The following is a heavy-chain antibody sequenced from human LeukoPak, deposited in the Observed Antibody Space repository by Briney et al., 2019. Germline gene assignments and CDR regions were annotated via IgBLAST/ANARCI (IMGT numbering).Heavy chain of an antibody. V-gene: IGHV3-23*01. CDR2: ISDSGGST. CDR3: AKDLLRIAAAGLS. Sequence: SGGSLRLSCAASGLTFSNYAMSWVRQAPGKGLEWVSGISDSGGSTYYADSVKGRFIISRDNSKNTLYLQMNSLRAEDTAVYYCAKDLLRIAAAGLSWGQGTLVTVSS. D-gene: IGHD6-13*01. CDR1: GLTFSNYA. J-gene: IGHJ4*02.